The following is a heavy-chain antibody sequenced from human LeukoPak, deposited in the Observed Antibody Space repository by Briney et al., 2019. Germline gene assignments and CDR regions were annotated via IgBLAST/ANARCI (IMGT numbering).Heavy chain of an antibody. Sequence: PGGSLRLSCAASGFTFSSYWMHWVRQAPDKGLEWVAIIWYDGSNKFYADSVKGRFTISRDNSKNTLYLQMNSLRAEDTAVYYCARDDTVYFDYWGQGTLVTVSS. CDR1: GFTFSSYW. CDR2: IWYDGSNK. V-gene: IGHV3-33*08. CDR3: ARDDTVYFDY. D-gene: IGHD2-2*02. J-gene: IGHJ4*02.